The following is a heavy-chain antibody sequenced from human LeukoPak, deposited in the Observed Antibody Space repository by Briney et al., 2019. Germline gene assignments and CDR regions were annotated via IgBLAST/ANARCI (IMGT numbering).Heavy chain of an antibody. V-gene: IGHV3-43*02. CDR3: AVSLGSDAFDI. CDR1: GFTFDDYA. Sequence: PGGSLRLSCAASGFTFDDYAMHWVRQAPGKGLEWVSLISGDGGSTYYADSVKGRFTISRDNSKNSLYLQMNSLRTEDTALYYCAVSLGSDAFDIWGQGTMVTVSS. CDR2: ISGDGGST. J-gene: IGHJ3*02.